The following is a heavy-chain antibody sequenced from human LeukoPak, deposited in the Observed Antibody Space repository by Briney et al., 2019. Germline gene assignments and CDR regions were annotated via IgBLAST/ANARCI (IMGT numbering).Heavy chain of an antibody. CDR1: GYNFTHYW. CDR2: IYPNDSDT. J-gene: IGHJ5*02. D-gene: IGHD1-14*01. Sequence: HGESLKISCKGSGYNFTHYWIAWVRQMPGKGLEWMGIIYPNDSDTRYGPSFQGQVTISADKSISTAYLQWSSLKASDTAMYYCARLAGTTGDWFDPWGQGTLVTVSS. V-gene: IGHV5-51*01. CDR3: ARLAGTTGDWFDP.